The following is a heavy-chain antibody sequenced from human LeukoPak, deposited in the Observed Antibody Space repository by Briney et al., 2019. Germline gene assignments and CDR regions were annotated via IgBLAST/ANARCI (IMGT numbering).Heavy chain of an antibody. CDR1: GGSTSSSSYY. CDR2: IYYSGST. CDR3: ARHRREPRVWWPKGVTTRGENAFDI. V-gene: IGHV4-39*01. J-gene: IGHJ3*02. Sequence: SETLSLTCTVSGGSTSSSSYYWGWIRQPPGKGLEWIGSIYYSGSTYYNPSLKSRVTISVDTSKNQFSLKLSSVTAADTAVYYCARHRREPRVWWPKGVTTRGENAFDIWGQGTMVTVSS. D-gene: IGHD4-17*01.